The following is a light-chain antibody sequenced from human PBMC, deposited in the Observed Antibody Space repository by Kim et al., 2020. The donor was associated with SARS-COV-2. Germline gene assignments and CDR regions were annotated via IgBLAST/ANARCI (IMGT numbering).Light chain of an antibody. CDR3: QSYNRSNVV. J-gene: IGLJ2*01. V-gene: IGLV6-57*03. CDR2: EDD. CDR1: SGSIDDNY. Sequence: GKTVTISCTRSSGSIDDNYVQWYQQRPGGVPTAVIYEDDQRPSGVSDRFSGYIDNSSNSASLTISGLKTEDEADYYCQSYNRSNVVFGGGTQLTVL.